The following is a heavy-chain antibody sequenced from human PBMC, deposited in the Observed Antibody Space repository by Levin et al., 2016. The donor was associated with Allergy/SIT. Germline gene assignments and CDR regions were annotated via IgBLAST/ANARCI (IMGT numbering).Heavy chain of an antibody. CDR1: GFTFSSYA. D-gene: IGHD6-13*01. CDR2: ISYDGSNK. V-gene: IGHV3-30*04. J-gene: IGHJ4*02. CDR3: ARIGIAAVLDY. Sequence: GESLKISCAASGFTFSSYAMHWVRQAPGKGLEWVAVISYDGSNKYYADSVKGRFTISRDNSKNTLYLQMNSLRAEDTAVYYCARIGIAAVLDYWGQGTLVTVSS.